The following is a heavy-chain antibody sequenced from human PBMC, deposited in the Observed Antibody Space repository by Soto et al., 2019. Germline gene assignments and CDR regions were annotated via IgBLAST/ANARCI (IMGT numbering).Heavy chain of an antibody. CDR2: ISYDGSNK. Sequence: PWWSLRLSCAASGFTFSSYGMHWVRQAPGKGLEWVAVISYDGSNKYYADSVKGRFTISRDNSKNTLYLQMNSLRAEDTAVYYCAKGLGDTAMDYWGQGTLVTVS. J-gene: IGHJ4*02. CDR3: AKGLGDTAMDY. V-gene: IGHV3-30*18. D-gene: IGHD5-18*01. CDR1: GFTFSSYG.